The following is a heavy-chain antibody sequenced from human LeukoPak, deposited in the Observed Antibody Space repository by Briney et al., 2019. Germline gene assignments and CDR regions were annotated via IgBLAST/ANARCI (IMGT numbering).Heavy chain of an antibody. CDR3: ARGGGAARPRYFDL. CDR2: MNQSGRA. D-gene: IGHD6-6*01. CDR1: GASFSNYY. J-gene: IGHJ2*01. V-gene: IGHV4-34*01. Sequence: SETLSLTCAVYGASFSNYYWGWVRQPPGKGLEWIGEMNQSGRANYNPSLKSRVTLSVDTSKNQFSLKLDSVTAADTAVYYCARGGGAARPRYFDLWGRGTLVTVSS.